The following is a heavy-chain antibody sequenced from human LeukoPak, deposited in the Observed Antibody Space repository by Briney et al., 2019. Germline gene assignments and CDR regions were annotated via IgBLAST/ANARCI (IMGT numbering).Heavy chain of an antibody. V-gene: IGHV4-4*07. D-gene: IGHD3-3*01. CDR2: IYTSGST. CDR1: GGSISSYY. CDR3: ARDALYYDFWSGYRRGYYFDY. Sequence: SETLSLTCPVSGGSISSYYWSWIRQPAGKGLEWIGRIYTSGSTNYNPSLKSRVTMSVDTSKNQFSLKLSSVTAADTAVYYCARDALYYDFWSGYRRGYYFDYWGQGTLVTVSS. J-gene: IGHJ4*02.